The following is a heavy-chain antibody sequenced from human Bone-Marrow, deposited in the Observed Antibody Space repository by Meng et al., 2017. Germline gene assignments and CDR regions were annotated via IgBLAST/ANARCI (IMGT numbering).Heavy chain of an antibody. J-gene: IGHJ4*02. V-gene: IGHV3-15*04. CDR2: IERNSDGGTI. CDR3: ATGAAAADH. Sequence: GESLKISCAASGFTFSSYAMHWVRQAPGKGLEWVGRIERNSDGGTIHYAAPVKGRFTISRDDSRNTLYLQMDSLINEDTAVYFCATGAAAADHWGQGTLVTVSS. CDR1: GFTFSSYA. D-gene: IGHD6-13*01.